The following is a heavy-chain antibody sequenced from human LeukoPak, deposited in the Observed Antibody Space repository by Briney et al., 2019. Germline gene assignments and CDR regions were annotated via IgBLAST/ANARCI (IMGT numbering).Heavy chain of an antibody. CDR1: GYTFTGSGWY. V-gene: IGHV1-2*02. CDR3: ARDGPAQMVDFDY. Sequence: ASVKVSCKASGYTFTGSGWYLYWLRQAPGQGLECVGWIHPNNGATLYAQKFQGRVAMTTDTAISTAYMELSRLRPDDTAMYYCARDGPAQMVDFDYWGQGTLVTVSS. CDR2: IHPNNGAT. J-gene: IGHJ4*02. D-gene: IGHD3-10*01.